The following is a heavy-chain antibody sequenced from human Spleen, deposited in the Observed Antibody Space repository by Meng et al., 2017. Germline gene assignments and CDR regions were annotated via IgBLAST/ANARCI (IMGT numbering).Heavy chain of an antibody. J-gene: IGHJ5*02. Sequence: QVQLQESGPGLVKPSGTLSLTCAVPGGFISSSNWWSWVRQPPGKGLEWIGEIYHSGSTNYNPSLKSRVTISVDKSKNQFSLKLSSVTAADTAVYYCARVSLQATIAAAGVVWFDPWGQGTLVTVSS. CDR1: GGFISSSNW. CDR2: IYHSGST. V-gene: IGHV4-4*02. D-gene: IGHD6-13*01. CDR3: ARVSLQATIAAAGVVWFDP.